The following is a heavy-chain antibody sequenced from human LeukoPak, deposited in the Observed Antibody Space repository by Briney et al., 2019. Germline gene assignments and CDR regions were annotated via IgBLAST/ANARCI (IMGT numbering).Heavy chain of an antibody. CDR2: ISSSSSYI. CDR3: ARDTYGYCSITSRYGVNWFDP. J-gene: IGHJ5*02. D-gene: IGHD2-2*03. Sequence: PGGSLRLSCASSGFSFPDYPMNWVRQAPGKGLEWVSSISSSSSYIYYADSVKGRFTISRDNAKNSLYLQMNSLRAEDTAVYYCARDTYGYCSITSRYGVNWFDPRGQGTLVTVSS. V-gene: IGHV3-21*01. CDR1: GFSFPDYP.